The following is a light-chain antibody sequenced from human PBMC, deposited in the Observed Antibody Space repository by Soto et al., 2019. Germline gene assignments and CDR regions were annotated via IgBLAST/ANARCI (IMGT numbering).Light chain of an antibody. V-gene: IGLV2-14*01. CDR2: DVS. Sequence: QSALTQPASVSGSPGQSITISCTGTSSDVGAYNYVSWYQQDPDKAPKLMIYDVSNRPSGVSNRFSGSKSGNTASLTISGLQAEDEADYYCSSYTSSSTFVAFGGGTKVTVL. CDR3: SSYTSSSTFVA. J-gene: IGLJ2*01. CDR1: SSDVGAYNY.